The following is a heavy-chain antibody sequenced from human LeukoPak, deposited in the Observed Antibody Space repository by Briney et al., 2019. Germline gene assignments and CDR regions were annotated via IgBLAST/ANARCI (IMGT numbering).Heavy chain of an antibody. CDR2: IYYSGST. D-gene: IGHD3-10*01. J-gene: IGHJ6*02. V-gene: IGHV4-30-4*01. CDR1: GGSIISGDYY. CDR3: ARVEMTMVRGYYYYGMDV. Sequence: SETLSLTCTVSGGSIISGDYYWSWIRQPPGKGLEWIGYIYYSGSTYYNPSLKSRATISVDTSKNQFSLKLSSVTAADTAVYYCARVEMTMVRGYYYYGMDVWGQGTTVTVSS.